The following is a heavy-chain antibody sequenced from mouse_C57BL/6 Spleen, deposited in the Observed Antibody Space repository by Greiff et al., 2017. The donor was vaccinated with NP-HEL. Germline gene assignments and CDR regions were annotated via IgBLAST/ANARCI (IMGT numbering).Heavy chain of an antibody. J-gene: IGHJ4*01. CDR3: ARGAQATDYYAMDY. V-gene: IGHV1-39*01. Sequence: EVKLMESGPELVKPGASVKISCKASGYSFTDYNMNWVKQSNGKSLEWIGVINPNYGTTSYNQKFKGKATLTVDQSSSTAYMQLNSLTSEDSAVYYCARGAQATDYYAMDYWGQGTSVTVSS. D-gene: IGHD3-2*02. CDR2: INPNYGTT. CDR1: GYSFTDYN.